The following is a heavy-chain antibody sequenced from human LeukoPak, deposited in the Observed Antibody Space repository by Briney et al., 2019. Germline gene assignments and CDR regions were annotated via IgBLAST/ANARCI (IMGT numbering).Heavy chain of an antibody. Sequence: GGSLRLSCTVSGFTVSSNSMSWVRQAPGKGLEWVSFIYSDNTHYSDSVKGRFTISRDNSKNTLYLQMNSLRAEDTAVYYCASSGDFWSGTKNYYMGVWGKGTTVTVSS. J-gene: IGHJ6*03. CDR2: IYSDNT. D-gene: IGHD3-3*01. CDR3: ASSGDFWSGTKNYYMGV. V-gene: IGHV3-53*01. CDR1: GFTVSSNS.